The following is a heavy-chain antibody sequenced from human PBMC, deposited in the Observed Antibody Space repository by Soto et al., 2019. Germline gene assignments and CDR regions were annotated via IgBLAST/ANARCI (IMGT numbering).Heavy chain of an antibody. J-gene: IGHJ5*02. CDR2: IYYSGST. Sequence: PSETLSLTCTVSGGSISSSSYYWGWIRQPPGKGLEWIGSIYYSGSTYYNPSLKSRVTISVDTSKNQFSLKLSSVTAADTAVYYCARRITMVRGVIITVRWFDPWGQGTLVTVSS. CDR1: GGSISSSSYY. D-gene: IGHD3-10*01. V-gene: IGHV4-39*01. CDR3: ARRITMVRGVIITVRWFDP.